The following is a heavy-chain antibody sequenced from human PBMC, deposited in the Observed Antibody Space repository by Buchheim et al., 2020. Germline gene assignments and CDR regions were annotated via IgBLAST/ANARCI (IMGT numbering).Heavy chain of an antibody. CDR3: ARLRFLEWLSNYYYGMDV. CDR2: INPNSGGT. V-gene: IGHV1-2*06. CDR1: GYTFTGYY. Sequence: QVQLVQSGAEVKKPGASVKVSCKASGYTFTGYYMHWVRQAPGQGLEWMGRINPNSGGTNYAQKFQGRVTMTRNTSISTAYMELSRLGSDDTAVYYCARLRFLEWLSNYYYGMDVWGQGTT. D-gene: IGHD3-3*01. J-gene: IGHJ6*02.